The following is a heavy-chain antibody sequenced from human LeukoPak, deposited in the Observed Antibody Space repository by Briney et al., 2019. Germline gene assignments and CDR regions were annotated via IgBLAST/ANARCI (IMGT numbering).Heavy chain of an antibody. Sequence: SETLSLTCAVYGGSFSGYYWSWIRQPPGKGLEWIGEINHSGSTNYNPSLKSRVTISVDTSKNQFSLKLSSVTAADTAVYYCARGQGYGGLFDYWGQGTLVTVSS. J-gene: IGHJ4*02. CDR3: ARGQGYGGLFDY. CDR2: INHSGST. CDR1: GGSFSGYY. V-gene: IGHV4-34*01. D-gene: IGHD4-23*01.